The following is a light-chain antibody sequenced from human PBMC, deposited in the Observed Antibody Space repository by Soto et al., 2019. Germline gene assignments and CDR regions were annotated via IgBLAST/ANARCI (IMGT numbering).Light chain of an antibody. J-gene: IGLJ3*02. CDR2: ESS. CDR3: QSYDSSLSVEV. Sequence: QSVLTQPSSVSGAPGQTVTICCTGSSSNIGAEYDVHWYQQLPGGAPKLLIYESSDRLSGVPDRFSGSKSGASASLAITGLQAEDEANYYCQSYDSSLSVEVFGAGTKLTVL. V-gene: IGLV1-40*01. CDR1: SSNIGAEYD.